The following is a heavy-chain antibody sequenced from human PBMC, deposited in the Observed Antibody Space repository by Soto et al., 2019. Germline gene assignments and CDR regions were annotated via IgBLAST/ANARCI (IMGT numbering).Heavy chain of an antibody. Sequence: QVQLVQSGAEVKKPGASVKVSCKASGYTFTGYYMHWVRQAPGQGLEWMGWINPNSGGTNYAQKFQGWVTMTRDTSISTAYMELSRVRSDDTAVYYCARAGLGAIVGVSRTVYYGMDVWGQGTTVTVSS. CDR3: ARAGLGAIVGVSRTVYYGMDV. CDR1: GYTFTGYY. V-gene: IGHV1-2*04. CDR2: INPNSGGT. D-gene: IGHD3-3*01. J-gene: IGHJ6*02.